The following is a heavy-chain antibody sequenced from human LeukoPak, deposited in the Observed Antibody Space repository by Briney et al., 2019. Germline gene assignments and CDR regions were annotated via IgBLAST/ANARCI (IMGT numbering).Heavy chain of an antibody. J-gene: IGHJ6*02. D-gene: IGHD6-19*01. Sequence: GGSLRLSCAASGFTFSSYEMNWVRQAPGKGLEWVSYISSSGSTIHYADSVKGRFTISRDNAKNSLYLQMNSLRAEDTAVYYCARVSGWYGMDVWGQGTTVTVSS. CDR1: GFTFSSYE. V-gene: IGHV3-48*03. CDR2: ISSSGSTI. CDR3: ARVSGWYGMDV.